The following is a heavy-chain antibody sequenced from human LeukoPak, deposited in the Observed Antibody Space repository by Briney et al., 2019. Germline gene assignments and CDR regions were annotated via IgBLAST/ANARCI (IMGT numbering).Heavy chain of an antibody. CDR2: ISSSGSSI. Sequence: GGSLRLSCAASGFTFSSFEMNWVRQAPGKGLEWVSYISSSGSSIYYADSEKGRFTISRDNAKNSLYLQMNSLRAEDTAVYYCARLDRSDFWSGYYKGYYYYMDVWGKGTTVTVSS. CDR3: ARLDRSDFWSGYYKGYYYYMDV. J-gene: IGHJ6*03. D-gene: IGHD3-3*01. V-gene: IGHV3-48*03. CDR1: GFTFSSFE.